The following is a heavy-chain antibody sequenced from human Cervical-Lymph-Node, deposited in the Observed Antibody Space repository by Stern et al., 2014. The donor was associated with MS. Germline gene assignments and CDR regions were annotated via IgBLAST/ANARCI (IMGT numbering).Heavy chain of an antibody. CDR2: MNPKSGDK. CDR1: GYTFTTFD. Sequence: VQLVESGAEVKKPGASVKVSCKTSGYTFTTFDINWVRQATGQGLESMGWMNPKSGDKGYAQKFQGRITLTRNTSISTAYMELSSLSSEDTAVYYCARGRIQYYDNRAYYAWFDDWGQGNLVTVSS. D-gene: IGHD3-22*01. V-gene: IGHV1-8*01. CDR3: ARGRIQYYDNRAYYAWFDD. J-gene: IGHJ4*02.